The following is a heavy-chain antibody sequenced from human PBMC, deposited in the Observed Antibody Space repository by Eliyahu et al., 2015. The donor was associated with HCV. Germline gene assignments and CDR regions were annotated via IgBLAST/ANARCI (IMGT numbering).Heavy chain of an antibody. J-gene: IGHJ4*02. CDR3: ARGHPRPPYYYGSGSYYSRSHTPDY. Sequence: QVQLQQWGAGLLKPSETLSLTCAVYGGSFSGYYWSWIRXPPGKGLEWIGEINHSGSTNYNPSLKSRVTISVDTSKNQFSLKLSSVTAADTAVYYCARGHPRPPYYYGSGSYYSRSHTPDYWGQGTLVTVSS. CDR1: GGSFSGYY. D-gene: IGHD3-10*01. V-gene: IGHV4-34*01. CDR2: INHSGST.